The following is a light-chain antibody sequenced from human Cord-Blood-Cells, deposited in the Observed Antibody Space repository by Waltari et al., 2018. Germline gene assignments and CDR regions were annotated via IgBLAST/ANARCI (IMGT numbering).Light chain of an antibody. CDR1: SSNIGSNY. J-gene: IGLJ3*02. CDR3: AAWDDSLSGWV. V-gene: IGLV1-47*01. CDR2: RNN. Sequence: QSVLTQPPSASGTPGQSVTIPWSGSSSNIGSNYVYWYQQPPGTASKLLNYRNNQRPSGLPDRFSGSKSGTSAYLAISGLRFEDEADYYCAAWDDSLSGWVFGGGTKLTVL.